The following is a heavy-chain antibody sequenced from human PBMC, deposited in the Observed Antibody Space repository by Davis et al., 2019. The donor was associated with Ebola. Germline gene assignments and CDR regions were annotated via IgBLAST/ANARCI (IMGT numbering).Heavy chain of an antibody. Sequence: ASVKVSCKASGYTFTSYGISWVRQAPGQGLEWLGWISPNNGNSNYAQKFQGRVTMTTNTSTNTAFMELRSLRSDDTAVYYCARVPACGGGSCLTSWFDPWGQGTLVTVSS. CDR3: ARVPACGGGSCLTSWFDP. D-gene: IGHD2-15*01. V-gene: IGHV1-18*01. CDR2: ISPNNGNS. J-gene: IGHJ5*02. CDR1: GYTFTSYG.